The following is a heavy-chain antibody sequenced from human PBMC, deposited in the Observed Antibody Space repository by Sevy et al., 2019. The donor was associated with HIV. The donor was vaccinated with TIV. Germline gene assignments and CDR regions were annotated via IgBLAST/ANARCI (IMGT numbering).Heavy chain of an antibody. D-gene: IGHD3-22*01. V-gene: IGHV3-23*01. CDR1: EFTFSNYA. J-gene: IGHJ3*02. CDR3: AKDMIVVVGEALDI. CDR2: ISGSGGET. Sequence: GGSLRLSCETSEFTFSNYAMSWVRQAPGKGLEWVSSISGSGGETYYANSVKGRFTISRDKSKNTVYLQMNSLGAEDTAVYYCAKDMIVVVGEALDIWGQGTMVTVSS.